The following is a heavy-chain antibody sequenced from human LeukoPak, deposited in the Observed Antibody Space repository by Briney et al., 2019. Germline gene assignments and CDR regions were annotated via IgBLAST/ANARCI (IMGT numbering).Heavy chain of an antibody. CDR1: GFTFSTFW. Sequence: GGSLRPSCTASGFTFSTFWMHWVRQAPGKGLEWVANIKQDGGEKYYVDSVKGRFTISRDNAKNLLYLQMNALRAEGTAVYWCTRGDEDTWNYWGQGTLVTVSS. D-gene: IGHD1-20*01. CDR3: TRGDEDTWNY. CDR2: IKQDGGEK. V-gene: IGHV3-7*03. J-gene: IGHJ4*02.